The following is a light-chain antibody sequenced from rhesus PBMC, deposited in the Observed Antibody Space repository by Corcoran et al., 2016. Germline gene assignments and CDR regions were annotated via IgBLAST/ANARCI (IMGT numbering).Light chain of an antibody. CDR2: KGS. Sequence: DIQMTQSPSSLSASLGDRVTISCRTSEIVDNYLHWYQQKPGKATRLLIYKGSTLQSGVPSRFSGSGSGRDFTLTISSVQPDDFATCCCQHSYGIPLTFGGGTKVDLK. V-gene: IGKV1-74*01. J-gene: IGKJ4*01. CDR1: EIVDNY. CDR3: QHSYGIPLT.